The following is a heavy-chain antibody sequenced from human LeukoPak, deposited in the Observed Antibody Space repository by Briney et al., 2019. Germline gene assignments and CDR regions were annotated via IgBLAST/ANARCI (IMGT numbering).Heavy chain of an antibody. V-gene: IGHV1-46*01. D-gene: IGHD2-2*01. J-gene: IGHJ5*02. CDR3: AKDSSTSYLADP. CDR2: IHPSSGST. Sequence: ASVKVSCKASGGTFSSYAISWVRHAPGQGLEWMGIIHPSSGSTSYAQKFEGRVTLTRDTSTSTVYMELISLRSEDTAVYYCAKDSSTSYLADPWGQGTLVTVSS. CDR1: GGTFSSYA.